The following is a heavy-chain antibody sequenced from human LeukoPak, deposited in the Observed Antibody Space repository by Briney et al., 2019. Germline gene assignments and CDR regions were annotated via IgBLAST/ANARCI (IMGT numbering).Heavy chain of an antibody. D-gene: IGHD3-16*02. CDR3: ARRPLGELSKRGAFDI. CDR1: GYTFTGYY. Sequence: ASVKVSCKASGYTFTGYYMHWVRQAPGQGLEWMGIINPSGGSTSYAQKFQGRVTMTRDMSTSTVYMELSSLRSEDTAVYYCARRPLGELSKRGAFDIWGQGTMVTVSS. CDR2: INPSGGST. J-gene: IGHJ3*02. V-gene: IGHV1-46*01.